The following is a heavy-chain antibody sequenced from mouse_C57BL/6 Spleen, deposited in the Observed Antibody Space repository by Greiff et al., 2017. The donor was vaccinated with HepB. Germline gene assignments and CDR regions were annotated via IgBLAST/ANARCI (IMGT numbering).Heavy chain of an antibody. CDR3: ARRPRGFDY. J-gene: IGHJ2*01. V-gene: IGHV1-18*01. Sequence: EVQLQESGPELVKPGASVMIPCKASGYTFTDYNMDWVKQSHGKSLEWIGDINPNNGGTIYNQKFKGKATLTVDKSSSTAYMELRSLTSEDTAVYYCARRPRGFDYWGQGTTLTVSS. CDR2: INPNNGGT. CDR1: GYTFTDYN.